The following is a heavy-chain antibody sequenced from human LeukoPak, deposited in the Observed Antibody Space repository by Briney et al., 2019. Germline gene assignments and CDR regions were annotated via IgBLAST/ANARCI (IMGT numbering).Heavy chain of an antibody. CDR3: VKDQKPYIAAAGGY. CDR1: GFTFSSYA. Sequence: HPGGCLRLSCAASGFTFSSYAMSWVRQAPGKGLEWVSAISGSGGSTYYADSVKGRFTISRDNSKNTLYLQMNSLRAEDTAVYYCVKDQKPYIAAAGGYWGQGTLVTVSS. D-gene: IGHD6-13*01. J-gene: IGHJ4*02. CDR2: ISGSGGST. V-gene: IGHV3-23*01.